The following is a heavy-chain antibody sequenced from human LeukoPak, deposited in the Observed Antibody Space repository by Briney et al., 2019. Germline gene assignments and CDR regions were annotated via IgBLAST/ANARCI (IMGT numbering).Heavy chain of an antibody. CDR1: GGSISSPNYF. Sequence: PSETLSLTRTVSGGSISSPNYFWSWLRQHPGKGLEWIAYIHYSRGAYYNPSLESRVTMSVDSSKNQFSLKLSSVTAADTALYYCAREVDVPSTSDAFDIWGQGTMVTVSP. J-gene: IGHJ3*02. V-gene: IGHV4-31*03. CDR2: IHYSRGA. D-gene: IGHD2-2*01. CDR3: AREVDVPSTSDAFDI.